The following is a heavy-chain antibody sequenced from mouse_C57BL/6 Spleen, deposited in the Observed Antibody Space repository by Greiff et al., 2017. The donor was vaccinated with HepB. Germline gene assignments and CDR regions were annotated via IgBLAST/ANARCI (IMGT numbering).Heavy chain of an antibody. Sequence: VKLQESGAELARPGASVKLSCKASGYTFTSYGISWVKQRTGQGLEWIGEIYPRSGNTYYNEKFKGKATLTADKSSSTAYMELRSLTSEDSAVYFCARRGDYDAFDYWGQGTTLTVSS. J-gene: IGHJ2*01. CDR2: IYPRSGNT. V-gene: IGHV1-81*01. CDR1: GYTFTSYG. CDR3: ARRGDYDAFDY. D-gene: IGHD2-4*01.